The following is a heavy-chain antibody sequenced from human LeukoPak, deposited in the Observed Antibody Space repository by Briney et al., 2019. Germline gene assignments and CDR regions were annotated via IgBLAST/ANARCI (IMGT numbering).Heavy chain of an antibody. V-gene: IGHV1-24*01. CDR2: FDPEDGET. CDR1: GYTLTELS. D-gene: IGHD3-22*01. J-gene: IGHJ4*02. Sequence: AASVKVSFKVSGYTLTELSMHWVRQAPGKGLEMMGGFDPEDGETIYAQKFQGRVTMTEDTSTDTAYMELSSLRSEDTAVYYCATPPYYYDSSGYYFGYWGQGTLVTVSS. CDR3: ATPPYYYDSSGYYFGY.